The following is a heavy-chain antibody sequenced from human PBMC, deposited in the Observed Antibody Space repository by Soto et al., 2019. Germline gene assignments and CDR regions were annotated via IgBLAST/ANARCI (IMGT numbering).Heavy chain of an antibody. Sequence: QLQLQESGSGLVKPSQTLSLTCAVSGGSISSGGYSWSWIRQPPGKGLEWIGYIYHSGSTYYNPSLKSRITTSIDRATNQLSLKLSSVTDADTAVYYCARGMTTVTTLDYWGQGTLVTVSS. D-gene: IGHD4-4*01. CDR3: ARGMTTVTTLDY. V-gene: IGHV4-30-2*01. CDR1: GGSISSGGYS. CDR2: IYHSGST. J-gene: IGHJ4*02.